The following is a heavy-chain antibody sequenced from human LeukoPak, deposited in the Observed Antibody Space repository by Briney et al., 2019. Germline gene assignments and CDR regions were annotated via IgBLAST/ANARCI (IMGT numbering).Heavy chain of an antibody. D-gene: IGHD5-12*01. V-gene: IGHV3-53*01. CDR1: GFTFSNYA. Sequence: GGSLRLSCAASGFTFSNYAMSWVRQAPGKGLEWVSVIYSGGSTYYADSVKGRFTISRDNSKNTLYLQMNSLRAEDTAVYYCARGGGYEYYFDYWGQGTLVTVSS. J-gene: IGHJ4*02. CDR2: IYSGGST. CDR3: ARGGGYEYYFDY.